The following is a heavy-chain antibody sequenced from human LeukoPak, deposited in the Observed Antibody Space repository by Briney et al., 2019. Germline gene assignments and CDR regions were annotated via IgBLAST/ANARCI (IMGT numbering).Heavy chain of an antibody. D-gene: IGHD6-19*01. J-gene: IGHJ6*01. CDR3: ATKQWLPPPPEL. CDR2: INTDGTVT. Sequence: GGSLSLSCAASGFTFSKYWTLWVRQAPGKGLESVSRINTDGTVTTYADSVKGRFTVSRDNADNTMFLQMNSVRDEDTAVYYCATKQWLPPPPELRGPGTRSPSPQ. CDR1: GFTFSKYW. V-gene: IGHV3-74*01.